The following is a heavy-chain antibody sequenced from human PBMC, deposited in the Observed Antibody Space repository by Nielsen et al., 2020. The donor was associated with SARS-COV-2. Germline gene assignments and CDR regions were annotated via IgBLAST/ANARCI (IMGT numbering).Heavy chain of an antibody. D-gene: IGHD1-26*01. CDR2: ISFDGSDE. J-gene: IGHJ3*02. CDR1: GFPFSSFA. V-gene: IGHV3-30-3*01. CDR3: AREDSWELLRTYDALDI. Sequence: GGSLRLSCAASGFPFSSFAMHWVRQAPGKGLEWVAVISFDGSDEYSADSVKGRFTISRDNAKNTLYLQMTGLRTEDTAVYYCAREDSWELLRTYDALDIWGQGTMVSVPS.